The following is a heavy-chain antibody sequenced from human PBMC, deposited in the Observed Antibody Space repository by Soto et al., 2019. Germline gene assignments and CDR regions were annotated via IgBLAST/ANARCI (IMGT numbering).Heavy chain of an antibody. D-gene: IGHD5-18*01. CDR2: IKQDGSEK. V-gene: IGHV3-7*05. CDR3: ARRGYSYGFPRYGMDV. Sequence: GGSLRLSCAASGFTFSSYWMSWVRQAPGKGLEWVANIKQDGSEKYYVDSVKGRFTISRDNAKDSLYLQMNSLRAEDTALYYCARRGYSYGFPRYGMDVWGQGTTVTVSS. J-gene: IGHJ6*02. CDR1: GFTFSSYW.